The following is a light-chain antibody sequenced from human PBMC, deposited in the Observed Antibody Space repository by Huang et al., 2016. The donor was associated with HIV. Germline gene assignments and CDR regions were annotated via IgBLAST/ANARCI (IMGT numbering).Light chain of an antibody. V-gene: IGKV1-39*01. CDR2: SES. J-gene: IGKJ5*01. Sequence: IQMTQSPTSLSASVGDRVSIVCRASQSISTYLNWYQQKPGKAPKLLISSESTLHSGVPSRFSGSGSGTEFTLTIRGLQLDDFATYYCQQSYSALSSFGPGTRL. CDR1: QSISTY. CDR3: QQSYSALSS.